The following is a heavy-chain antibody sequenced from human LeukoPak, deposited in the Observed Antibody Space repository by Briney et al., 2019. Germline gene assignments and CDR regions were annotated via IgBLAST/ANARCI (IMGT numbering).Heavy chain of an antibody. V-gene: IGHV3-48*02. J-gene: IGHJ6*02. CDR3: ARAGDWLWLQYYGMDV. CDR2: ISSSSSTI. CDR1: GFTFSSYS. Sequence: GSLRLSCAASGFTFSSYSMNWVRQAPGKGLEWVSYISSSSSTIYYADSVKGRFTISRDNAKNSLYLQMNGLRDEDTAVYYCARAGDWLWLQYYGMDVWGQGTTVTVSS. D-gene: IGHD5-18*01.